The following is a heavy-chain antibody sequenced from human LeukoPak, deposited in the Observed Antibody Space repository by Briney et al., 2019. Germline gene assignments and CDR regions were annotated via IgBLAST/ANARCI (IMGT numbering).Heavy chain of an antibody. CDR1: GGSISSGGYY. V-gene: IGHV4-30-4*08. Sequence: PSETLSLTCTVSGGSISSGGYYWSWIRQHPGKGLEWIGYIYYSGSTYYNPSLKSRVTISVDTSKNQFSLKLSSVTAADTAVYYCARDRGPTVTTSNWFDPWSQGTLVTVSS. CDR3: ARDRGPTVTTSNWFDP. D-gene: IGHD4-11*01. CDR2: IYYSGST. J-gene: IGHJ5*02.